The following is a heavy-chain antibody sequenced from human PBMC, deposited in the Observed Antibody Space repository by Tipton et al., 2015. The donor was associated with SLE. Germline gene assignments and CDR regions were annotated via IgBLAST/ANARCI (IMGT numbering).Heavy chain of an antibody. Sequence: TLSLTCTVSGGSISSSSYYWGWIRQPPGKGLEWIGSIYYSGSTYYNPSLKSRVTISVDTSKNQFSLKLSSVTAADTAVYYCASRGDYGDYVSGYWYFDLWGRGTLVTVSS. CDR3: ASRGDYGDYVSGYWYFDL. CDR1: GGSISSSSYY. CDR2: IYYSGST. D-gene: IGHD4-17*01. J-gene: IGHJ2*01. V-gene: IGHV4-39*07.